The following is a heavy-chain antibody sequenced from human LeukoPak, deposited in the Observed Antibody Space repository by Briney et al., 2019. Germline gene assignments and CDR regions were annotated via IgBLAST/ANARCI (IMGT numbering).Heavy chain of an antibody. V-gene: IGHV4-59*01. D-gene: IGHD6-13*01. Sequence: SETLSLTCTVSGGSISSYYWSWIRQPPGKGLGWIGYIYYSGSTNYNPSLKSRVTISVDTSKNQFSLKLSSVTAADTAVYYCAGSIAAAGKLYYFDYWGQGTLVTVSS. CDR3: AGSIAAAGKLYYFDY. CDR2: IYYSGST. J-gene: IGHJ4*02. CDR1: GGSISSYY.